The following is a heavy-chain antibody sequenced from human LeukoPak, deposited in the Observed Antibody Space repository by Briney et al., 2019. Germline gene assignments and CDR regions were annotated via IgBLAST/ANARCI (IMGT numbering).Heavy chain of an antibody. CDR3: ARVPGYSYGSPWYYYGMDV. V-gene: IGHV1-2*02. CDR1: GYTFTGYY. CDR2: INPNSGGT. Sequence: ASVKVSCKASGYTFTGYYMHWVRQAPGQGLEWMGWINPNSGGTNYAQKFQGRVTMTRDTSISTAYMELSRLRSDDTAVYYCARVPGYSYGSPWYYYGMDVWGQGTTVTVSS. J-gene: IGHJ6*02. D-gene: IGHD5-18*01.